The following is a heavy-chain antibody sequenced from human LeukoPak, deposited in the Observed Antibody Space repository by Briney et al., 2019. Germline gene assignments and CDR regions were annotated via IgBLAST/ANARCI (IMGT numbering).Heavy chain of an antibody. D-gene: IGHD2-15*01. CDR1: GYTFTGYY. CDR2: INPNSGGT. CDR3: ARGVRKKTLWWYFDY. Sequence: SVKVSCKASGYTFTGYYMHWVRQAPGQGLEWMGWINPNSGGTNYAQKFQGRVTMTRDTSISTAYMELSRLRSDDTAVYYCARGVRKKTLWWYFDYWGQGTLVTVSS. V-gene: IGHV1-2*02. J-gene: IGHJ4*02.